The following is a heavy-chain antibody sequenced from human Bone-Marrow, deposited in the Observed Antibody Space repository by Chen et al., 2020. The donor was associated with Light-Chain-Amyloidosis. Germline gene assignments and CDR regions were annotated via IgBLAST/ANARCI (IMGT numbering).Heavy chain of an antibody. D-gene: IGHD5-12*01. V-gene: IGHV5-51*01. CDR2: IYPDDSDA. Sequence: GQLEQSGPEVNKHGQSQKISCKGYGYTFPNYWIGWVRQMPGKGLEWMGVIYPDDSDARYSPSFEGQVTISADKSIPTAYLQWRSLKASDTAMYYCARRRDGYNFDYWGQGTLVTVSS. J-gene: IGHJ4*02. CDR1: GYTFPNYW. CDR3: ARRRDGYNFDY.